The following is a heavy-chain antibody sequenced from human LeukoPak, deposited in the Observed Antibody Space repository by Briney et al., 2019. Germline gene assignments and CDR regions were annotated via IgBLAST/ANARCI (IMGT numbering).Heavy chain of an antibody. CDR3: AKRGVVIRVILVGFHKEAYYFDS. CDR1: GITLSNYG. V-gene: IGHV3-23*01. Sequence: PGGSLRLSCAVSGITLSNYGMSWVRQVPGKGLEWVAGISDSGGRTNYADSVKGRFTISRDNPKNTLYLQMNSLRAEDTAVYFWAKRGVVIRVILVGFHKEAYYFDSWGQGALVTVSS. CDR2: ISDSGGRT. D-gene: IGHD3-22*01. J-gene: IGHJ4*02.